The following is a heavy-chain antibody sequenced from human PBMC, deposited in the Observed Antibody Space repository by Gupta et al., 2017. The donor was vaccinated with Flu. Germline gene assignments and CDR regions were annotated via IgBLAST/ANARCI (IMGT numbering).Heavy chain of an antibody. CDR3: ARGGRATGMEY. V-gene: IGHV4-39*01. J-gene: IGHJ4*02. Sequence: QLQLQESGPGLVKPSETLSLTCTVSGGSISRSSYYWGWIRQSPGKRLEWIGTIYYIGNTFYNPSLKSRVTISVDTSKNQFSLRLNSVTAADTAVYYCARGGRATGMEYWGQGTLVTVSS. CDR1: GGSISRSSYY. CDR2: IYYIGNT. D-gene: IGHD6-13*01.